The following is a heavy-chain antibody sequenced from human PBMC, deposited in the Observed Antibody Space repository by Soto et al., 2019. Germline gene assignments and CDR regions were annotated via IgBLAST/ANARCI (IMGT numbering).Heavy chain of an antibody. J-gene: IGHJ4*02. D-gene: IGHD3-22*01. CDR3: ARWSINYYDSSGYYPHTDY. V-gene: IGHV1-8*01. Sequence: GASVKVSCKASGYTFTSYDINWVRQATGQGLEWMGWMNPNSGNTGHAQKFQGRVTMTRNTSISTAYMELSSLRSEDTAVYYCARWSINYYDSSGYYPHTDYWGQGTLVTVS. CDR2: MNPNSGNT. CDR1: GYTFTSYD.